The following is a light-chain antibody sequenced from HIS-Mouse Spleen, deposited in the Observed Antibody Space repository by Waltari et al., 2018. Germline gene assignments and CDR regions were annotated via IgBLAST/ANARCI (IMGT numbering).Light chain of an antibody. CDR3: CSYAGSSTWV. J-gene: IGLJ3*02. CDR1: SSDVGSYNL. Sequence: QSALTQPASVSGSPGQSITTPCTGTSSDVGSYNLVPWYQQHPGKAPKLMIYEGSKRPSGVSNRFSGSKSGNTASLTISGLQAEDEADYYCCSYAGSSTWVFGGGTKLTVL. CDR2: EGS. V-gene: IGLV2-23*01.